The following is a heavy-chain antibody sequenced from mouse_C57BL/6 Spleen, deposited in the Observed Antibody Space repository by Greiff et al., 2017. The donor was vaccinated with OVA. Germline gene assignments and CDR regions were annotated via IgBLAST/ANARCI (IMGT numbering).Heavy chain of an antibody. CDR1: GYTFTSYW. J-gene: IGHJ4*01. V-gene: IGHV1-64*01. D-gene: IGHD1-1*02. Sequence: QVQLQQPGAELVKPGASVKLSCKASGYTFTSYWMHWVKQRPGQGLEWIGMIHPNSGSTNYNEKFKSKATLTVDKSSSTAYMQLSSLTSEDSAVDYWVGDNNGYAMDYWGQGTSVTVSS. CDR3: VGDNNGYAMDY. CDR2: IHPNSGST.